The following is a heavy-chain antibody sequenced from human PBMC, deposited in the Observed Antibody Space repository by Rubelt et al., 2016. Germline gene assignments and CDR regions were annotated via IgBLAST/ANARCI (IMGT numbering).Heavy chain of an antibody. CDR1: GGSFSGYY. V-gene: IGHV4-34*01. CDR3: ARGLTTVTSYNWFDP. CDR2: INHSGST. D-gene: IGHD4-17*01. J-gene: IGHJ5*02. Sequence: QVQLQQWGAGLLKPSETLSLTCAVYGGSFSGYYWSWIRQPPGKGLEWIGEINHSGSTNYNPFLKCRFTIAVDTAKNQFALKLSSVTAADTAVYYCARGLTTVTSYNWFDPWGQGTLVTVSS.